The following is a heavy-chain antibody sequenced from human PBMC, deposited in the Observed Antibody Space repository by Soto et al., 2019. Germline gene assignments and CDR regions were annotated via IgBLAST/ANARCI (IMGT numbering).Heavy chain of an antibody. J-gene: IGHJ4*02. D-gene: IGHD1-1*01. Sequence: SENLSLTSAVYGGSFSRYYWSWIRQPPGKGLEWIGEINHSGSTNYNPSLKSRVTISVDTSKNQFSLKLMSLSAADTAVYYCGILEGLATIPYYLDYRGQGAFGTVSS. CDR2: INHSGST. CDR3: GILEGLATIPYYLDY. V-gene: IGHV4-34*01. CDR1: GGSFSRYY.